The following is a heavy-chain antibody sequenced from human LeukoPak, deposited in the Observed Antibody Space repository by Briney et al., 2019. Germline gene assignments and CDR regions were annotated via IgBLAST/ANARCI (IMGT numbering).Heavy chain of an antibody. V-gene: IGHV4-59*01. J-gene: IGHJ4*02. CDR2: IYYSGST. Sequence: SETLSLTCTVSGGSISSYYWSWIRQPPGKGLEWIGYIYYSGSTNYNPSLKSRVTISVDTSKNQFSLKLSSVTAADTAVYYCASWYYGDTDYWGRGTLVTVSS. D-gene: IGHD4-17*01. CDR3: ASWYYGDTDY. CDR1: GGSISSYY.